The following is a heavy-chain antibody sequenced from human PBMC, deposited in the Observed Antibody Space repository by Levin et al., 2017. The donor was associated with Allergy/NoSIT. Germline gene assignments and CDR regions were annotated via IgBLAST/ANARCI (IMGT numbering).Heavy chain of an antibody. D-gene: IGHD3-9*01. Sequence: SETLSLTCTVSGGSISSSSYYWGWIRQPPGKGLEWIGSIYYSGSTYYNPSLKSRVTISVDTSKNQFSLKLSSVTAADTAVYYCARRPTWYFDGMDVWGQGTTVTVSS. J-gene: IGHJ6*02. V-gene: IGHV4-39*01. CDR3: ARRPTWYFDGMDV. CDR1: GGSISSSSYY. CDR2: IYYSGST.